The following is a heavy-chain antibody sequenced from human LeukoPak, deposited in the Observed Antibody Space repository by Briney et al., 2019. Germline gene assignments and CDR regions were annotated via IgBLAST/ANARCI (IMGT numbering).Heavy chain of an antibody. CDR2: IYYSGST. V-gene: IGHV4-59*08. Sequence: SETLSLTCTVSGGSISTYYWSWLRQPPGKGLEWIGYIYYSGSTNYNPSLKSRVTISVDTSKNQFSLKLSSVTAADTAIYYCANSSGYRNQFDYWGQGTLVTVS. CDR3: ANSSGYRNQFDY. J-gene: IGHJ4*02. D-gene: IGHD3-22*01. CDR1: GGSISTYY.